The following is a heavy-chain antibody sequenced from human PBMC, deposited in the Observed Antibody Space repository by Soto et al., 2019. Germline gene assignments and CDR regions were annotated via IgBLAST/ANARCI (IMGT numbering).Heavy chain of an antibody. D-gene: IGHD6-6*01. CDR3: ARDIASRRFDY. CDR1: GFTFRNHG. Sequence: GSLRLSCEASGFTFRNHGMHWVRQAPGKGLEWVAVIWYDGSDKYYADSVKGRFTISRDNSKNTLYLQMNSLRAEDTAVYYCARDIASRRFDYLGQGVPVTSPQ. J-gene: IGHJ4*02. V-gene: IGHV3-33*01. CDR2: IWYDGSDK.